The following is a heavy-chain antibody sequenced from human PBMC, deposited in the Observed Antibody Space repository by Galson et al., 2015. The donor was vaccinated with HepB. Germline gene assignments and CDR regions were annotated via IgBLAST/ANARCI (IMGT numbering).Heavy chain of an antibody. CDR2: ISSSSRYR. V-gene: IGHV3-11*06. Sequence: SLRLSCAASGFTFSDYYMSWIRQAPGKGLEWVSYISSSSRYRNYAVSVKGRFTISRDNVKNSLYLQMNSLRAEDMAVYYCARVSEMYSGSSCYYFAYWGQGTLVTVSS. CDR1: GFTFSDYY. D-gene: IGHD6-6*01. J-gene: IGHJ4*02. CDR3: ARVSEMYSGSSCYYFAY.